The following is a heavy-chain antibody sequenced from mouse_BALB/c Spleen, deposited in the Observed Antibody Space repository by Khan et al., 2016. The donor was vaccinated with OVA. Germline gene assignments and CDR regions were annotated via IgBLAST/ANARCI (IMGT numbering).Heavy chain of an antibody. CDR1: GYTFTNYG. V-gene: IGHV9-3-1*01. CDR3: ARPPYFSCVLDS. J-gene: IGHJ4*01. Sequence: QIQLVQSGPELKKPGETVKISCKASGYTFTNYGMNWVKQAPGKGLKWMGWINTYTGEPTYADDFKGRFAFSLETSASTAYLQIDNLKNEDTATYFCARPPYFSCVLDSWGQGTSVTVSS. CDR2: INTYTGEP. D-gene: IGHD2-10*01.